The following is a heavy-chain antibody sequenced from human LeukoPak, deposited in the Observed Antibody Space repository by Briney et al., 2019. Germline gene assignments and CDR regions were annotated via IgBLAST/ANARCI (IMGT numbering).Heavy chain of an antibody. Sequence: GGSLRLSCAVSGSAFSSIGVSWVRQAPAKGLEWIARITSSGGSTYYADSVRGRFTISRDSSTRTVFVQLNSLRDEDSAIYYCAKEVAIAPAALSWGPKDFNSYAMDGWGQGATVTVSS. CDR1: GSAFSSIG. D-gene: IGHD2-15*01. CDR3: AKEVAIAPAALSWGPKDFNSYAMDG. J-gene: IGHJ6*02. V-gene: IGHV3-23*01. CDR2: ITSSGGST.